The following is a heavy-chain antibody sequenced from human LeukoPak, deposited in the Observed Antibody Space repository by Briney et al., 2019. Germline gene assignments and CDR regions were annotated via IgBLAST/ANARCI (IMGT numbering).Heavy chain of an antibody. CDR3: ARENADYYDSSGYYFNWFDP. CDR2: ISAYNGNT. J-gene: IGHJ5*02. Sequence: GASVKVSCKASGYTFTSYGISWVRQAPGQGLEWMGWISAYNGNTSYAQKLQGRVTTTTDTSTSTAYMELRSLRSDDTAVYYCARENADYYDSSGYYFNWFDPWGQGTLVTVSS. D-gene: IGHD3-22*01. CDR1: GYTFTSYG. V-gene: IGHV1-18*01.